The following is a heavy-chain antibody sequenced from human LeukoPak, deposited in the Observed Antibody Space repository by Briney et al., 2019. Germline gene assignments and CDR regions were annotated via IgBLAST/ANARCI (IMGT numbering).Heavy chain of an antibody. Sequence: GSLRLSCAASGFTFSSYSMNWVRQAPGKGLEWVSSISSSSSYIYYADSVKGRFTISRDNAKNSLYLQMNSLRAEDTAVYHCARDLRALRLGIAVPDYWGQGTLVTVSS. J-gene: IGHJ4*02. CDR1: GFTFSSYS. D-gene: IGHD6-19*01. CDR3: ARDLRALRLGIAVPDY. V-gene: IGHV3-21*01. CDR2: ISSSSSYI.